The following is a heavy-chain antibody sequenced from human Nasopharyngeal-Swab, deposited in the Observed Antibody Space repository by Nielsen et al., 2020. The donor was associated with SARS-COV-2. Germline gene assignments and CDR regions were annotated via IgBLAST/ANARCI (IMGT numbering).Heavy chain of an antibody. CDR1: GGSINSADYL. D-gene: IGHD3-3*01. Sequence: SETLSLTCSVSGGSINSADYLWSWVRQHPGKGLEWIGYISNTGDGYYHPSLGSRVTLSIDTSRNQFSLRLTSVTAADTAVYYCARVSTGLGIFGVVISYWYFDLWGRGTLVTVSS. J-gene: IGHJ2*01. V-gene: IGHV4-30-4*08. CDR3: ARVSTGLGIFGVVISYWYFDL. CDR2: ISNTGDG.